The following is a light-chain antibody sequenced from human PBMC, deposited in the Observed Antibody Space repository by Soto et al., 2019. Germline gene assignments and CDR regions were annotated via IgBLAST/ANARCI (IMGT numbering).Light chain of an antibody. Sequence: DIQMTQSPSSLSASVGDRVTITFQASQDISNYLNWYQQKPGKAPKLLIYDASNLETGVPSRFSGSGSGTDFTFTISSLQPEDIATYYCQQYDNLPLTFGGGTKVDTK. CDR1: QDISNY. J-gene: IGKJ4*01. V-gene: IGKV1-33*01. CDR3: QQYDNLPLT. CDR2: DAS.